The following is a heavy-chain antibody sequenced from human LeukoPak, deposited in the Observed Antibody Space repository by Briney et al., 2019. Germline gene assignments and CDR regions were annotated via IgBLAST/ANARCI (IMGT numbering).Heavy chain of an antibody. J-gene: IGHJ4*02. V-gene: IGHV1-2*02. CDR2: INPNSGGT. Sequence: ASVKVSCKASGYTFTGYYMLWVRQAPGQGVEWMGWINPNSGGTNYAQKFQGRVTMTRDTSISTAYMELSRLRSDDTAVYYCARDSAQTRYCSGGSCYSMNLGYWGQGTLVTVSS. CDR1: GYTFTGYY. CDR3: ARDSAQTRYCSGGSCYSMNLGY. D-gene: IGHD2-15*01.